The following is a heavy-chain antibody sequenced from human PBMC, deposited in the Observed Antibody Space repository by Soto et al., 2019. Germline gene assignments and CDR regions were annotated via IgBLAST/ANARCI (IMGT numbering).Heavy chain of an antibody. D-gene: IGHD1-20*01. J-gene: IGHJ4*02. CDR2: ISGTGGNT. CDR1: GFTFSSYA. V-gene: IGHV3-23*01. Sequence: GGSLRLSCAASGFTFSSYAMTWVRQAPGKGLEWVSTISGTGGNTYYADSVKGRFTISRDNSKNTVYLQMSSLRAEDTAAYYCVKAVYPLDFDYWGQGTLVTVSS. CDR3: VKAVYPLDFDY.